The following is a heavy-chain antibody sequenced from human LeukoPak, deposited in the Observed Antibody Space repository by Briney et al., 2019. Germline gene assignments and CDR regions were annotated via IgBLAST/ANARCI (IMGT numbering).Heavy chain of an antibody. V-gene: IGHV1-69*04. CDR2: ITPILGIA. J-gene: IGHJ4*02. CDR1: GYTFTSYG. D-gene: IGHD3-22*01. CDR3: ARDQGGYDVDY. Sequence: SVKVSCKASGYTFTSYGISWVRQAPGQGLEWMGRITPILGIANYAQKFQGRVTITADKSTSTAYMELSSLRSEDTAVYYCARDQGGYDVDYWGQGTLVTVSS.